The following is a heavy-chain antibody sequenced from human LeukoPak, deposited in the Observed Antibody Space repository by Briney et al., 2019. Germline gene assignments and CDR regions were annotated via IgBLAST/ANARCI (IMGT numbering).Heavy chain of an antibody. Sequence: SETLSLTCTVSGGSISSYYWSWIRQPPGKGLEWIGYIYYSGSTNYNPSLKSRVTISVDTSKNQFSLKLSSVTAADTAVYYCARRRAAAGMTGGNWFDPWGQGTLVTVSS. CDR3: ARRRAAAGMTGGNWFDP. D-gene: IGHD6-13*01. J-gene: IGHJ5*02. V-gene: IGHV4-59*08. CDR1: GGSISSYY. CDR2: IYYSGST.